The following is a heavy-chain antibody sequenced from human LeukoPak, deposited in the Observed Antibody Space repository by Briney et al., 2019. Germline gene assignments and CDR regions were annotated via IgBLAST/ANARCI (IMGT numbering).Heavy chain of an antibody. CDR3: ARVDYYDSSGYLN. J-gene: IGHJ4*02. Sequence: PSETLSLTCTVSGGSISSGTYYWSWLRQPAGTGLEWIGRFYTSGSTNYNPSLKSRVTISVDTSKNQFSLKLSSVTAADTAVYYCARVDYYDSSGYLNWGQGTLVTVSS. D-gene: IGHD3-22*01. V-gene: IGHV4-61*02. CDR2: FYTSGST. CDR1: GGSISSGTYY.